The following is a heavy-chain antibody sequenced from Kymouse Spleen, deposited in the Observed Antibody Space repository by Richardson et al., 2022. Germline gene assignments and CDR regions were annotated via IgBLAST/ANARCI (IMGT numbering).Heavy chain of an antibody. CDR1: GGSFSGYY. D-gene: IGHD4-17*01,IGHD4-23*01. CDR3: ARGQDYVFDY. V-gene: IGHV4-34*01. CDR2: INHSGST. J-gene: IGHJ4*02. Sequence: QVQLQQWGAGLLKPSETLSLTCAVYGGSFSGYYWSWIRQPPGKGLEWIGEINHSGSTNYNPSLKSRVTISVDTSKNQFSLKLSSVTAADTAVYYCARGQDYVFDYWGQGTLVTVSS.